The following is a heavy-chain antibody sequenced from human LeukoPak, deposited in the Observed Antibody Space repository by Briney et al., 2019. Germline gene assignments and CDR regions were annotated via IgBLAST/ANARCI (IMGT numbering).Heavy chain of an antibody. CDR3: AKWASSGWLDY. Sequence: PGGSLRLSCAASGFTFSSYSMNWVRQAPGKGLEWVSYISSSSSTIYYADSVKGRFTISRDNAKNSLYLQMNSLRAEDTAVYYCAKWASSGWLDYWGQGTLVTVSS. D-gene: IGHD6-19*01. CDR1: GFTFSSYS. J-gene: IGHJ4*02. V-gene: IGHV3-48*01. CDR2: ISSSSSTI.